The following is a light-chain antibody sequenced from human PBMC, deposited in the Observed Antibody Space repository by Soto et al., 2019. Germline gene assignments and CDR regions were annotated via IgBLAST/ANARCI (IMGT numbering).Light chain of an antibody. Sequence: ITKSPASVSASLGDRVTITCRASQGISSWLAWYQQKPGKAPKLLIYDASILESGVPSRFSGMGSGTEFTLTISSLQTDDFATDCCQQYNTYLWTFGQGTKVDIK. CDR2: DAS. CDR1: QGISSW. CDR3: QQYNTYLWT. V-gene: IGKV1-5*01. J-gene: IGKJ1*01.